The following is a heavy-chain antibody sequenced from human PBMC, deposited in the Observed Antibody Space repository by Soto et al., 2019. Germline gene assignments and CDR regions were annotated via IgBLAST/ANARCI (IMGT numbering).Heavy chain of an antibody. Sequence: SLRLSCAASGFTFSSYAMSWVRQAPGKGLEWVSAISGSGGSTYYADSVKGRFTISRDNSNNTLYLQMNSLRAEDTAVYYCAKDPYCSGGSCYRYFQHWGQGTLVTVSS. J-gene: IGHJ1*01. CDR3: AKDPYCSGGSCYRYFQH. D-gene: IGHD2-15*01. V-gene: IGHV3-23*01. CDR1: GFTFSSYA. CDR2: ISGSGGST.